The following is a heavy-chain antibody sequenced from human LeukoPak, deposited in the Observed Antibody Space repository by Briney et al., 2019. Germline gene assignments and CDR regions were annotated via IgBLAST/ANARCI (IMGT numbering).Heavy chain of an antibody. CDR3: ARGDSSSWYSPHFDY. CDR2: IYYSGST. Sequence: PSETLSLTCTVSGGSISSYYWSWIRQPPGKGLEWIGYIYYSGSTNYNPSLKSRVTISVDTSKNQLSLKLSSVTAADTAVYYCARGDSSSWYSPHFDYWGQGTLVTVSS. D-gene: IGHD6-13*01. V-gene: IGHV4-59*01. J-gene: IGHJ4*02. CDR1: GGSISSYY.